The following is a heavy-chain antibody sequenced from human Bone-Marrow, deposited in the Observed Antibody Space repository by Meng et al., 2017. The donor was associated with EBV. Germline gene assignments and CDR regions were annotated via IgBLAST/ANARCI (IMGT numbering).Heavy chain of an antibody. V-gene: IGHV1-69*01. CDR2: FLPRLDAP. D-gene: IGHD3-10*01. Sequence: QGRLVQSAAKVTKPWSSGTIATKTSGGPFRYYAISSVRQAPGQGLERLGGFLPRLDAPNYAQKFHDRVKITADESTSTHYMDLSSLRSEDTAIYYCASASGRGYTPDYWGQGTLVTVSS. CDR1: GGPFRYYA. CDR3: ASASGRGYTPDY. J-gene: IGHJ4*02.